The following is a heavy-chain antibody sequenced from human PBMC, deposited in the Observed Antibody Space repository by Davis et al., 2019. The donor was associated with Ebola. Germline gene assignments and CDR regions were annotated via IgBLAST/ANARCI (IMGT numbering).Heavy chain of an antibody. CDR2: IDGGSGNR. Sequence: ASVKVSCKASGYVFASYAMNWVRQAPGQRLEWMGWIDGGSGNRKYSPKFQGRVTMTRDTSTSTVYMELSSLRSEDTAVYYCARDGPDYYGLDVWGQGTAVAVSS. J-gene: IGHJ6*02. V-gene: IGHV1-3*01. CDR3: ARDGPDYYGLDV. CDR1: GYVFASYA.